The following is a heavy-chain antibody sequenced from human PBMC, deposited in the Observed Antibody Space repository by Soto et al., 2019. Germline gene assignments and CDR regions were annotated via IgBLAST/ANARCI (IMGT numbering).Heavy chain of an antibody. CDR1: GGTFSSYA. CDR3: ARVRCSGGSCYAPY. V-gene: IGHV1-69*13. D-gene: IGHD2-15*01. CDR2: IIPIFGTA. Sequence: SVKVSCKASGGTFSSYAISWVRQAPGQGLEWMGGIIPIFGTANYAQKFQGRVTITADESTSTAYMELSSLRSEDTAVYYCARVRCSGGSCYAPYWGQGTLVTVSS. J-gene: IGHJ4*02.